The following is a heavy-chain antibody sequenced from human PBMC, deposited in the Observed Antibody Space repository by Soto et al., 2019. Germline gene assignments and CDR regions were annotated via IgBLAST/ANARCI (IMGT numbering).Heavy chain of an antibody. V-gene: IGHV3-48*03. CDR1: GFTFSSYE. CDR3: ARDRCSSTSCYSSYYYYGMDV. CDR2: ISSSGSTI. J-gene: IGHJ6*02. Sequence: AGGSLRLSCAASGFTFSSYEMNWVRQAPGKGLEWVSYISSSGSTIYYADSVKGRFTISRDNAKNSLYLQMNSLRAEDTAVYYCARDRCSSTSCYSSYYYYGMDVWGQGTTVTVSS. D-gene: IGHD2-2*01.